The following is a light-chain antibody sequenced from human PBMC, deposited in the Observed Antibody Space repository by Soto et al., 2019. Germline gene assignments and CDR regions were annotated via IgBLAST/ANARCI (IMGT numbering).Light chain of an antibody. J-gene: IGKJ2*01. CDR3: QQYGASPPMYA. CDR2: GAS. V-gene: IGKV3-20*01. Sequence: EIVLTQSPGTLSLSPGERATLSCRASQSVSSTFLAWYQQNPGQAPRLLIYGASSRATGIPDRFSGSVSGTDFTLTISRVEPADFAVYYCQQYGASPPMYAFGQGTKLEIK. CDR1: QSVSSTF.